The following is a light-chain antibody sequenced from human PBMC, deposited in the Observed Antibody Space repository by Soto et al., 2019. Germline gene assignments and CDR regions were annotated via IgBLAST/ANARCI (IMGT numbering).Light chain of an antibody. CDR2: DVS. CDR1: SSDVGGYNY. V-gene: IGLV2-11*01. CDR3: CSYAGSYTFE. J-gene: IGLJ3*02. Sequence: QSVLTQPRSVSGSPGQSVTISCTGTSSDVGGYNYVSWYQQHPGKAPKLMIYDVSKRPSGVPDRFSGSKSGNTASLTISGLQAEDEADYYCCSYAGSYTFEFGGGTSSPS.